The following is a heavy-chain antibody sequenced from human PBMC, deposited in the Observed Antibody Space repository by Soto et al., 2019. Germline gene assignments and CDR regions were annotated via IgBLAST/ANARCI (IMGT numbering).Heavy chain of an antibody. CDR1: GYTFTGYY. D-gene: IGHD2-2*01. V-gene: IGHV1-2*04. CDR2: INPNSGGT. Sequence: QVQLVQSGAEVKKPGASVKVSCKASGYTFTGYYMHWVRQAPGQGLEWMGWINPNSGGTNYAQKFQGWVTMTRDTSISTAYMELGRLRSDDTAVYYCARGVGASLMGYYYYGMDVWGQGTTVTVSS. J-gene: IGHJ6*02. CDR3: ARGVGASLMGYYYYGMDV.